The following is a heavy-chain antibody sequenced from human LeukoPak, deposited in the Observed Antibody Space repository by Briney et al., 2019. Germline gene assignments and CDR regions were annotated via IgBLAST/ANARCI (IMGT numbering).Heavy chain of an antibody. D-gene: IGHD5-24*01. CDR3: AKEMATIRAFDF. CDR1: GFSVSTNY. Sequence: GGSLRLSCAASGFSVSTNYMSWVRQAPGKGLEWVSVISGSGSSTYYADSVKGRFTISRDNSKNTLYLQMNSLRAEDTAVYYCAKEMATIRAFDFWGQGTMVTVSS. J-gene: IGHJ3*01. V-gene: IGHV3-23*01. CDR2: ISGSGSST.